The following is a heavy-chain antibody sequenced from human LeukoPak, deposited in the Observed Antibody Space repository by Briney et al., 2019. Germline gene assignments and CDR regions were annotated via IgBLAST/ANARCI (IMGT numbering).Heavy chain of an antibody. Sequence: PSETLSLTCTVSGGSISRYFWSWLRQPPGKGLEWLGHIYYSGSINYNPSLKSRVTISVDTSKNQFSLKLSSVTAADTAVYYCARFKTTPWYYYGMDVWGKGTTVTVSS. CDR2: IYYSGSI. J-gene: IGHJ6*04. D-gene: IGHD4-11*01. CDR3: ARFKTTPWYYYGMDV. V-gene: IGHV4-59*01. CDR1: GGSISRYF.